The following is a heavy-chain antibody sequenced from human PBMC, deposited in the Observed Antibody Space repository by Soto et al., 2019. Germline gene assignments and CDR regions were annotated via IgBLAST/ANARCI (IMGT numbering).Heavy chain of an antibody. CDR1: GGSISSGGYY. CDR2: IYYSGST. Sequence: QVQLQESGPGLVKPSQTLSLTCTVSGGSISSGGYYWSWIRQHPGKGLEWIGYIYYSGSTYYNPSLKSRVTISVDTSKNQFSLKLSSVTAADTGVYYCARAAAAGTAGYYYYGMDVWGQGTTVTVSS. V-gene: IGHV4-31*03. D-gene: IGHD6-13*01. CDR3: ARAAAAGTAGYYYYGMDV. J-gene: IGHJ6*02.